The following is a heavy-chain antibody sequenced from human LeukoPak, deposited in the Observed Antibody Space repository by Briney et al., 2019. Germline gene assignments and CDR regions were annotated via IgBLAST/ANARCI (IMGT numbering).Heavy chain of an antibody. V-gene: IGHV3-21*01. CDR2: ISSSSSYI. Sequence: GGSLRLSCAASGFTFSSYAMHWVRQAPGKGLEWVSSISSSSSYIYYADSVKGRFTISRDNAKNSLYLQMNSLRAEDTAVYYCARFYYYYYYMDVWGKGTTVTVSS. CDR3: ARFYYYYYYMDV. CDR1: GFTFSSYA. J-gene: IGHJ6*03.